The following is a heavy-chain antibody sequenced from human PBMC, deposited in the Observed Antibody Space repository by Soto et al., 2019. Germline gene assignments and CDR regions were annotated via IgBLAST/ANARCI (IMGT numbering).Heavy chain of an antibody. CDR1: GGSISTSNW. D-gene: IGHD6-13*01. CDR2: VYRTGST. V-gene: IGHV4-4*02. Sequence: QVQLQESGPGLVKPSGTLSLTCGVSGGSISTSNWWSWVRQPPGKGLEWTGEVYRTGSTNYNPSLESRLTISVDKSKNQFSLKLTSVTAADTAVYYCARARATIAAAAIFDCWGQGTLVTVSS. J-gene: IGHJ4*02. CDR3: ARARATIAAAAIFDC.